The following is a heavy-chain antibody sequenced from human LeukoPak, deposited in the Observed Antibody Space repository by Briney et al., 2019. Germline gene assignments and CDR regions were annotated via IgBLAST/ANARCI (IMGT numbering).Heavy chain of an antibody. D-gene: IGHD5-12*01. V-gene: IGHV4-38-2*02. J-gene: IGHJ4*02. CDR2: IDHAGSP. CDR3: ARDRSGYGDFDS. Sequence: SETLSLTCDLSGRSISRGSYWGWIRRPPGKGLEWIGNIDHAGSPYYNPSLRRRVTISVDTSNNQFSLKLSSVTAPDTAVYYCARDRSGYGDFDSWGQGTLVTVSS. CDR1: GRSISRGSY.